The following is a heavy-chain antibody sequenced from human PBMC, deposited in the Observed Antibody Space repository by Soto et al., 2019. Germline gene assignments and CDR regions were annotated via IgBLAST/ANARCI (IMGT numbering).Heavy chain of an antibody. D-gene: IGHD3-3*01. CDR1: GYTFTIYG. V-gene: IGHV1-18*01. J-gene: IGHJ5*02. Sequence: ASVKVSCTASGYTFTIYGISWVRQAPGQGLEWMGWISAYNGNTNYAQKLQGRVTMTTDTSTSTAYRELRTLRSDATPVYYCARDAIFGVVIRWEPKNWFDPWGQGTLVPVSS. CDR3: ARDAIFGVVIRWEPKNWFDP. CDR2: ISAYNGNT.